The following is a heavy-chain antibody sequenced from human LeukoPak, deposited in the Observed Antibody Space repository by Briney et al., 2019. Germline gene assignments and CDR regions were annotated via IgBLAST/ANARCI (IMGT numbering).Heavy chain of an antibody. CDR2: INPNSGGT. J-gene: IGHJ5*02. CDR3: ARTPGPLVPTGGWFDP. D-gene: IGHD2-2*01. V-gene: IGHV1-2*02. CDR1: GYTFTSYY. Sequence: GASVKVSCKASGYTFTSYYMHWVRQAPGQGLEWMGWINPNSGGTNYAQKFQGRVTMTRDTSISTAYMELSRLRSDDTAVYYCARTPGPLVPTGGWFDPWGQGTLVTVSS.